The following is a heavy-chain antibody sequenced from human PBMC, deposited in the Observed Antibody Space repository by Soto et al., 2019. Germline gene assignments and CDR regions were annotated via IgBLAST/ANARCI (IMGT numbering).Heavy chain of an antibody. CDR2: IYYSGST. V-gene: IGHV4-59*01. D-gene: IGHD3-10*01. CDR3: ASYYGSGCPFDY. CDR1: GGSISSYY. J-gene: IGHJ4*02. Sequence: SETLSLTCTVSGGSISSYYWSWIRQPPGKGLEWIGYIYYSGSTNYNPSLKSRVTISVDTSKNQFSLKLSSVTAADTAVYYCASYYGSGCPFDYWGQGTLVTVSS.